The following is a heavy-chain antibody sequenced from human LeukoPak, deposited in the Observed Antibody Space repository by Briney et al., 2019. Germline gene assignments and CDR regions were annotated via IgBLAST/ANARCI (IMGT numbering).Heavy chain of an antibody. Sequence: GGSLRLSCAASGFTFSSYAMSWVRQAPGKGLEGVSAISGSGGSTYYADSVKGRFTISRDNSKNTLYLQMNSLRAEDTAVYYCAKEHYDFWSGSFYYYYGMDVWGQGTTVTVSS. CDR3: AKEHYDFWSGSFYYYYGMDV. V-gene: IGHV3-23*01. CDR2: ISGSGGST. J-gene: IGHJ6*02. CDR1: GFTFSSYA. D-gene: IGHD3-3*01.